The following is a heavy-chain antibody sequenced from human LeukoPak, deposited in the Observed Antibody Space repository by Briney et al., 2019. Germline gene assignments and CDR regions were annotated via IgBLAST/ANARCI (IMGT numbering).Heavy chain of an antibody. Sequence: SETLSLTCAVYGGSFSGYYWSWIRQPPGKGLEWIGEINHSGSTNYNPSLNSRVTISVDTSKNQFSLKLSSGTAADTAVYYCARGPRYYYDSSGYYWGQGTLVTVSS. CDR3: ARGPRYYYDSSGYY. CDR2: INHSGST. D-gene: IGHD3-22*01. V-gene: IGHV4-34*01. J-gene: IGHJ4*02. CDR1: GGSFSGYY.